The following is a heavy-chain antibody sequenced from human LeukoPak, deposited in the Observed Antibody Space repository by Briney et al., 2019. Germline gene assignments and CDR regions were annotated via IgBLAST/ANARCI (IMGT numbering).Heavy chain of an antibody. Sequence: SGGSLRLSCAASGFTFSSYAMSWVRQALGKGLEWVSAISGSGGSTYYADSVKGRFTISRDNSKNTLYLQMSSLRAEDTAVYYCAKDRGRYYDSSGYYWGYYFDSWGQGILVTVST. D-gene: IGHD3-22*01. V-gene: IGHV3-23*01. CDR3: AKDRGRYYDSSGYYWGYYFDS. CDR2: ISGSGGST. J-gene: IGHJ4*02. CDR1: GFTFSSYA.